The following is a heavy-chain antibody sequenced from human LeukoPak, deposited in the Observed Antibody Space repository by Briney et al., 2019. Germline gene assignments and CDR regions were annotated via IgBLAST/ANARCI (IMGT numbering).Heavy chain of an antibody. CDR1: GGTYSSYT. J-gene: IGHJ3*02. CDR3: ARVGGGYPLGPAAFDI. CDR2: IIPIFGTA. Sequence: SVKVSCKASGGTYSSYTISWVRQAPGQGLEWMGGIIPIFGTANYAQKFQGRVTITADESTRTAYMELSSLRSEDTAVYYCARVGGGYPLGPAAFDIWGQGTMVTVSS. D-gene: IGHD2-15*01. V-gene: IGHV1-69*13.